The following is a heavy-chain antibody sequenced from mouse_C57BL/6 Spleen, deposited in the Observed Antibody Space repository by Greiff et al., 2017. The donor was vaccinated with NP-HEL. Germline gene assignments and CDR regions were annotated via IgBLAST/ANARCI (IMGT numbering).Heavy chain of an antibody. J-gene: IGHJ2*01. Sequence: VQLQQSGAELVKPGASVKLSCKASGYTFTEYTIHWVKQRSGQGLEWIGWFYPGSGSIKYNEKFKDKATLTADKSSSTVYMELSRLTSEDSAVYFCARHEDASAYYSNSYYFDYWGQGTTLTVSS. V-gene: IGHV1-62-2*01. CDR1: GYTFTEYT. CDR2: FYPGSGSI. D-gene: IGHD2-5*01. CDR3: ARHEDASAYYSNSYYFDY.